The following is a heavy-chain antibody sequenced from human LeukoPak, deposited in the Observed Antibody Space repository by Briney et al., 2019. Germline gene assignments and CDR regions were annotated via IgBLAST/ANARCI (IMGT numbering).Heavy chain of an antibody. J-gene: IGHJ6*04. CDR2: INWNGGST. Sequence: WPGGSLRLSCAASGFTFDDYGMSWVRQAPGKGLEWVSNINWNGGSTGYADSVRGRFTISRDNAKNSLYLQMNSLRAEDTALYYCARVNWQVSMVRGVTPPSLMDVWGKGTTVTISS. CDR1: GFTFDDYG. V-gene: IGHV3-20*04. CDR3: ARVNWQVSMVRGVTPPSLMDV. D-gene: IGHD3-10*01.